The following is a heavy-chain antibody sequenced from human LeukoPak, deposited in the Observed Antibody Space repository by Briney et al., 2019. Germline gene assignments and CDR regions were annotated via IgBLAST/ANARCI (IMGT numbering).Heavy chain of an antibody. Sequence: PSETLSLTCTVSGYSISSGYYWSWIRQPPGKGLEWIGEINHSGSTNYNPSLKSRVTISVDTSKNQFSLKLSSVTAADTAVYYCARHPPITMVRGVIKYTTGGWFDPWGQGTLVTVSS. CDR2: INHSGST. CDR3: ARHPPITMVRGVIKYTTGGWFDP. D-gene: IGHD3-10*01. J-gene: IGHJ5*02. V-gene: IGHV4-38-2*02. CDR1: GYSISSGYY.